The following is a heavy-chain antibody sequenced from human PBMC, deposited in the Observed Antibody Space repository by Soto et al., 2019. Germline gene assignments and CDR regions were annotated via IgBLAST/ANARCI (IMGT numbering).Heavy chain of an antibody. CDR3: LCGSCDAAS. D-gene: IGHD2-15*01. CDR2: IRPDGSEK. J-gene: IGHJ5*02. Sequence: PGGSLRLSCAVSGFTFRNYWMNWVRQAPGKGLEWVANIRPDGSEKYFVDSVKGRFTISRDNTKNSLYLQMTNVRPEDTAVYYCLCGSCDAASWGQGTQVPVSS. CDR1: GFTFRNYW. V-gene: IGHV3-7*01.